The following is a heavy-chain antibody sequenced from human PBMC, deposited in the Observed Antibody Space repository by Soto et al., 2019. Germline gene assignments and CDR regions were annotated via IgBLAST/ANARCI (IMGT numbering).Heavy chain of an antibody. Sequence: GGSLRLACAASGYTCSCCSMHWARQGQGKGLEWVSSISSSSSYIYYADSVKGRFTISRDNAKNSLYLQMNSLRAEDTAVYYSARPYPAFDIWGQGTMVTVSS. J-gene: IGHJ3*02. CDR3: ARPYPAFDI. CDR1: GYTCSCCS. V-gene: IGHV3-21*01. CDR2: ISSSSSYI.